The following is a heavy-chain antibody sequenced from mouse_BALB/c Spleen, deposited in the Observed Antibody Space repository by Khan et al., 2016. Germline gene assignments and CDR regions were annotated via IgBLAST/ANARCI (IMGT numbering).Heavy chain of an antibody. Sequence: QVQLQQSGAELMKPGASVKISCKATGYTFSSYWIEWVKQSPGHGLEWIGEILPGSDSTNYDEKFKGKATFTADTSSNTAYMQLSSLTSEDSAVYYCARSRLYVDYWGQGTTLTVSS. CDR1: GYTFSSYW. V-gene: IGHV1-9*01. J-gene: IGHJ2*01. CDR2: ILPGSDST. CDR3: ARSRLYVDY. D-gene: IGHD3-2*02.